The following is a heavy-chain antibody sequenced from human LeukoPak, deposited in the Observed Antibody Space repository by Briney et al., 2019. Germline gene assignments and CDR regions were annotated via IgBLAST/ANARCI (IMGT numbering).Heavy chain of an antibody. CDR3: ARVVAVAGTFRRDYYYYYMDV. V-gene: IGHV6-1*01. CDR2: TYYRSKWYK. Sequence: SQTLSLTCAISGDSVSSNSAAWNWNRQSPSRGLEWLGRTYYRSKWYKDYAVSVKSRITINPDTSKNQFSLQLNSVTPEDTAVYYCARVVAVAGTFRRDYYYYYMDVWGKETTVTVSS. D-gene: IGHD6-19*01. J-gene: IGHJ6*03. CDR1: GDSVSSNSAA.